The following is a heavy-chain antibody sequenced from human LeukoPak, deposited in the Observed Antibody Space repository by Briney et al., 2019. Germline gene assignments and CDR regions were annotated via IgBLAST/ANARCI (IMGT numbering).Heavy chain of an antibody. CDR1: GGSFSSNSYY. V-gene: IGHV4-31*03. D-gene: IGHD4-17*01. CDR3: ASLYGDYGPKGWFDP. CDR2: IYYSGST. J-gene: IGHJ5*02. Sequence: SETLSLTCTVSGGSFSSNSYYWSWIRQHPGKGLEWIGYIYYSGSTYYNPSLKSRVTISVDTSKNQFSLKLSSVTAADTAVYYCASLYGDYGPKGWFDPWGQGTLVTVSS.